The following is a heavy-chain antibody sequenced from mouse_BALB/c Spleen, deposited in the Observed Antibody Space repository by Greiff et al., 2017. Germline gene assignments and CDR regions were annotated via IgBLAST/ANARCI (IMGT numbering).Heavy chain of an antibody. J-gene: IGHJ1*01. D-gene: IGHD2-10*02. CDR3: ARRGYGNYPYWYFDV. CDR1: GFDFSRYW. Sequence: EVKLMESGGGLVQPGGSLKLSCAASGFDFSRYWMSWVRQAPGKGLEWIGEINPDSSTINYTPSLKDKFIISRDNAKNTLYLQMSKVRSEDTALYYCARRGYGNYPYWYFDVWGAGTTVTVSS. V-gene: IGHV4-1*02. CDR2: INPDSSTI.